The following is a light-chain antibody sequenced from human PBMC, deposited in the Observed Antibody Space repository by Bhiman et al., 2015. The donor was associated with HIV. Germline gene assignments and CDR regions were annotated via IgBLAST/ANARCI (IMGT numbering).Light chain of an antibody. Sequence: SYVLTQPPSVSVAPGKTATITCGGNNIGSKSVHWYQQKPGQAPVLVIYYDSDRPSGIPERFSGSNSGNTATLTISRVEAGDEADYYCQVWDSSSDHPYVIFGGGTKLTVL. J-gene: IGLJ2*01. CDR2: YDS. CDR1: NIGSKS. CDR3: QVWDSSSDHPYVI. V-gene: IGLV3-21*04.